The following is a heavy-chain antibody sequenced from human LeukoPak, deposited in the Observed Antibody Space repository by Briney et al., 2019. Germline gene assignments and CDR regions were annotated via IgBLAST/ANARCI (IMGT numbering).Heavy chain of an antibody. V-gene: IGHV3-23*01. CDR1: GFTFSDYA. Sequence: GGSLRLSCAASGFTFSDYAMSWVRQAPGKGLEWVSVISGRLSDTYYADSVRGRFTISRGNSKNTLYLQMNSLRAEDTAVYYCAKLIIPLGGRYFDYWGQGTLVTVSS. D-gene: IGHD6-19*01. CDR2: ISGRLSDT. CDR3: AKLIIPLGGRYFDY. J-gene: IGHJ4*02.